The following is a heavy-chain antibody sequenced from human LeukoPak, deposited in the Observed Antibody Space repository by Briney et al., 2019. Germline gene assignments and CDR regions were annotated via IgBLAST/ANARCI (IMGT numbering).Heavy chain of an antibody. V-gene: IGHV4-59*08. CDR1: GGSISSYY. CDR3: ARHMGLGYTYFYPYFDY. CDR2: IYYSGST. D-gene: IGHD1-1*01. Sequence: PSETLSLTCTVSGGSISSYYWSWILQPPGKGLEWIGYIYYSGSTNYNPSLKSRVTISVDTSKNQFSLKLSSVTAADTAVYYCARHMGLGYTYFYPYFDYWGQGTLVTVSS. J-gene: IGHJ4*01.